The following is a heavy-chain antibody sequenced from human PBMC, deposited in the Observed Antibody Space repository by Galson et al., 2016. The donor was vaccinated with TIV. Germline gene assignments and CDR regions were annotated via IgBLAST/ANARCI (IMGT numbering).Heavy chain of an antibody. V-gene: IGHV1-2*02. D-gene: IGHD3-22*01. CDR2: ITPNSGGT. CDR1: AYTFTGYY. J-gene: IGHJ6*02. Sequence: SVKVSCKASAYTFTGYYIHWMRQSPGQGLEWMGWITPNSGGTNYAQKFQGRVTMTRDTSINTAYMELSRLRSDDTAEYYCATMRYDGGGYRNLNGMDVWGQGTLVTVSS. CDR3: ATMRYDGGGYRNLNGMDV.